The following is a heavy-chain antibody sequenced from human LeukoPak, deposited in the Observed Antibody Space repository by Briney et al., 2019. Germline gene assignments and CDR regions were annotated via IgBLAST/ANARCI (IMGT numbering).Heavy chain of an antibody. CDR3: AKTRGYCSGGSCYQDY. V-gene: IGHV3-23*01. CDR2: ISTSGNST. D-gene: IGHD2-15*01. J-gene: IGHJ4*02. Sequence: PGGSLRLSCAASGFTFSSYAMSWVPQAPGKGLEWVSGISTSGNSTYYADSVKGRFTISRDNSKNTLYLQMNSLRAEDTAIYYCAKTRGYCSGGSCYQDYWGQGTLVTVSS. CDR1: GFTFSSYA.